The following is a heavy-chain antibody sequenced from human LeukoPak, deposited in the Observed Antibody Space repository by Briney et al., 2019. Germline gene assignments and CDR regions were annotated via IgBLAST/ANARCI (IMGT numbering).Heavy chain of an antibody. CDR1: GFTFSSYW. J-gene: IGHJ5*02. V-gene: IGHV3-7*01. Sequence: GGSLRLSCAASGFTFSSYWMSWVRQAPGKGLEWVANIKQDGSEKYYVDSVKGRFTISRDNAKNSLYLQMNSLRAEDTAVYYCARDFSTSCYECWFDPWGQGTLVTVSS. D-gene: IGHD2-2*01. CDR2: IKQDGSEK. CDR3: ARDFSTSCYECWFDP.